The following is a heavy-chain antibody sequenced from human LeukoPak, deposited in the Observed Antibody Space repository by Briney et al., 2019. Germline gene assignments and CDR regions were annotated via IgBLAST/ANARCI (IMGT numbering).Heavy chain of an antibody. V-gene: IGHV3-48*01. Sequence: GGSLRLSCAASGFTFSSYSMNWVRQAPGKGLEWISYISSISITISYADSVKGRFTISRDNAKNPLYLQMNSLRAEDTAVYYCARKTNYFDYWGQGTLVTVSS. CDR2: ISSISITI. CDR3: ARKTNYFDY. J-gene: IGHJ4*02. CDR1: GFTFSSYS.